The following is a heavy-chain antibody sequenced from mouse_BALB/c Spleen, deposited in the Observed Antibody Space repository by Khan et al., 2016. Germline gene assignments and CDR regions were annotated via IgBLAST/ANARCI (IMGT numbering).Heavy chain of an antibody. V-gene: IGHV5-12-1*01. CDR1: GFAFSSYD. CDR2: ITDAGGST. CDR3: ARRLRLWGMDY. D-gene: IGHD1-2*01. J-gene: IGHJ4*01. Sequence: EVELVESGGGLVKPGGSLKLSCAASGFAFSSYDMSWVRQSPEKRLDWVAYITDAGGSTYYLATVKGRFTISRDTAKNILYLQMTSLKSEDTAMYYCARRLRLWGMDYWGQGTSVTVSS.